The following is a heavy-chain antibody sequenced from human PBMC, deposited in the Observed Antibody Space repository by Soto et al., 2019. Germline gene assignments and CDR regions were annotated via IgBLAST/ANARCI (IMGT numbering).Heavy chain of an antibody. CDR1: GYTFTSYG. D-gene: IGHD6-13*01. CDR2: INAANGDT. V-gene: IGHV1-3*01. J-gene: IGHJ5*02. CDR3: VRRHVSATGIDWFDP. Sequence: ASVKISCKASGYTFTSYGIHWVRQAPGQRLEWMGWINAANGDTKYSPKFQGRVTITRDTSASTAYMELSSLRSEDTAVYYCVRRHVSATGIDWFDPWGQGTLVTVSS.